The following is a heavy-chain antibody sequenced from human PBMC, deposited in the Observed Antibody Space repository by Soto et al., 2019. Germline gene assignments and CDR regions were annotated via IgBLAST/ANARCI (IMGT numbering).Heavy chain of an antibody. D-gene: IGHD4-4*01. CDR1: GGTFSSYA. Sequence: SVKVSCKASGGTFSSYAISWVRQAPGQGLEWMGGIIPIFGTANYAQKFKGRVTITAGKSTSTAYMELSSLRSEDTAVYYCARGPGGNYILFEYWGKGTLVTVSS. V-gene: IGHV1-69*06. CDR2: IIPIFGTA. J-gene: IGHJ4*02. CDR3: ARGPGGNYILFEY.